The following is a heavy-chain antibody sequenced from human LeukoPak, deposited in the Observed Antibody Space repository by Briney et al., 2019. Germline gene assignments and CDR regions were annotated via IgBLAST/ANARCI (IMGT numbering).Heavy chain of an antibody. CDR2: INDNGGGA. J-gene: IGHJ4*02. V-gene: IGHV3-23*01. Sequence: GGSLRLSCGASGFIFRNYGMSWVRQAPGEGLKWVAGINDNGGGAYYADSVKGRFTISRDNSKNTLYLQMNSLRAEDTAVYYCARVTSSSYYFDYWGQGILVTVSS. CDR3: ARVTSSSYYFDY. D-gene: IGHD6-6*01. CDR1: GFIFRNYG.